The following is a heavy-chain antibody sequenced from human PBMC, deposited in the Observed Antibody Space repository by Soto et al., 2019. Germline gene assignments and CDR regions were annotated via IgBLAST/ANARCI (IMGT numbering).Heavy chain of an antibody. CDR2: IYHSGST. CDR3: ARDTHIAARPSGDYYGMDV. D-gene: IGHD6-6*01. V-gene: IGHV4-30-2*01. CDR1: GGSMSSGGYS. Sequence: SETLALTCAVSGGSMSSGGYSWSWIRQPPGKGLEWIGYIYHSGSTYYNPSLKSRVTISVDRSKNQFSLKLSSVTAADTAVYYCARDTHIAARPSGDYYGMDVWGQGTTVTVSS. J-gene: IGHJ6*02.